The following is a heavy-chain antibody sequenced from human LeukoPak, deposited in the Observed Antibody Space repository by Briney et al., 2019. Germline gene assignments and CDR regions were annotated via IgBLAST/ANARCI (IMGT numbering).Heavy chain of an antibody. D-gene: IGHD5-12*01. Sequence: GASVTVSCTASGGTFSSYAISWVRQAPGQGLEWMGGIIPIFGTASYAQKFQGRVTITADESTSTAYMELSSLRSEDTAVYYCAREGPQKEYSGYDYAHYYYYGMDVWGQGTTVTVSS. CDR1: GGTFSSYA. J-gene: IGHJ6*02. V-gene: IGHV1-69*13. CDR2: IIPIFGTA. CDR3: AREGPQKEYSGYDYAHYYYYGMDV.